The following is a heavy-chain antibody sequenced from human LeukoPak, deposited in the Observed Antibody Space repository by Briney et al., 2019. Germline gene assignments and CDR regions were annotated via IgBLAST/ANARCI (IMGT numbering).Heavy chain of an antibody. D-gene: IGHD3-3*01. Sequence: GGSLRLSCAASGFTFSDYYMSWIRQAPGRGLEWVSYISSSGSTIYYADSVKGRFTISRDNAKNSLYLQMNSLRAEDTAVYYCARKRITIFGVVIPDAFDIWGQGTMVTVSS. CDR3: ARKRITIFGVVIPDAFDI. V-gene: IGHV3-11*04. CDR1: GFTFSDYY. J-gene: IGHJ3*02. CDR2: ISSSGSTI.